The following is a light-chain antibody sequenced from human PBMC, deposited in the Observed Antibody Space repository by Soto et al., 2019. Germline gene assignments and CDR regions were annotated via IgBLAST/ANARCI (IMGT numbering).Light chain of an antibody. V-gene: IGKV1-39*01. CDR2: AAS. Sequence: DIHIIETPSSLSGSSEDRLNITCRASQSISSYLTWYQQKTGKAPKLLIYAASSLQSGVPSRFSGSGYGTDLHTTISSMNSEPAETYYRPQSPSNSHSLGQGTRLEIK. CDR1: QSISSY. CDR3: PQSPSNSHS. J-gene: IGKJ5*01.